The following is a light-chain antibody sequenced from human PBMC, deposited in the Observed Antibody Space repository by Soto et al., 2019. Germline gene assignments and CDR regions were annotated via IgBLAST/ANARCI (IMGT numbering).Light chain of an antibody. CDR1: QDISVY. CDR3: QKFNTAPLT. CDR2: SAS. Sequence: DIQMTQSPSSLSASVGDRVTITCRASQDISVYLAWYQQKPGKVPTLLIYSASTLQSGVPSRFSGSGSGTDFTLTISRLQHEDVATYYCQKFNTAPLTFGQGTRLEI. V-gene: IGKV1-27*01. J-gene: IGKJ5*01.